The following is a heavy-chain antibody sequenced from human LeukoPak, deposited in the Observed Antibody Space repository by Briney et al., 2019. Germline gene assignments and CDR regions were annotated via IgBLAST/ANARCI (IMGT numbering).Heavy chain of an antibody. J-gene: IGHJ6*03. D-gene: IGHD3-3*01. CDR3: AKGSKAVIFTRDHYMDV. CDR2: IRYDGNNK. Sequence: GGSLRLSCGASGFTFSNYGMLWVRQAPGKGLDWVAFIRYDGNNKLYADSVKGRFTISRDNSKNTLYLHINSLRAEDTAVYYCAKGSKAVIFTRDHYMDVWGKGSTVTISS. V-gene: IGHV3-30*02. CDR1: GFTFSNYG.